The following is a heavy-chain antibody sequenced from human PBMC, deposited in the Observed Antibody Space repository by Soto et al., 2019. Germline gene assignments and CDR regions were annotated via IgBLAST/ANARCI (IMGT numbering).Heavy chain of an antibody. V-gene: IGHV3-48*01. J-gene: IGHJ6*03. Sequence: GGSLRLSCAASGFTFSSYSMNWVRQAPGKGLEWVSYISSSSSTIYYPDSVKGRFTISRDNAKNSLYLQMNSLRAEDTAVYYCARDPGVPAALYYYYYMDVWGKGTTVTVSS. CDR1: GFTFSSYS. CDR3: ARDPGVPAALYYYYYMDV. D-gene: IGHD2-2*01. CDR2: ISSSSSTI.